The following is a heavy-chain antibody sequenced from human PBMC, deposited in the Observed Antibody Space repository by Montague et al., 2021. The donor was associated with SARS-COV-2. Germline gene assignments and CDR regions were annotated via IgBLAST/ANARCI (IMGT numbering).Heavy chain of an antibody. V-gene: IGHV3-7*05. CDR3: ARDPNWGAH. D-gene: IGHD7-27*01. J-gene: IGHJ4*02. Sequence: SLRLSCAASGFSFSTFWMTWVRQAPGKGLKWVASIKPDGSDKYYVESVKGRFTISRDNARNSLYLQLNNLRAEDTAVYYCARDPNWGAHWGQGNLVTVSP. CDR2: IKPDGSDK. CDR1: GFSFSTFW.